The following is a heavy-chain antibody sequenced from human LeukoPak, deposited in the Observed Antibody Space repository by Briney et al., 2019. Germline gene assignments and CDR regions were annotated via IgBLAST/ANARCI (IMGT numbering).Heavy chain of an antibody. CDR2: ISYDGHNE. CDR3: AEGVGYGGMDV. CDR1: GFTFSGYG. V-gene: IGHV3-30*18. Sequence: GGSLRLSCAASGFTFSGYGMHWVRQAPGKGLEWVAVISYDGHNEYYGDSVKGRFTISRDNSKNTVSLQMDSLRAEDTGIYYCAEGVGYGGMDVWGQGTTVTVSS. J-gene: IGHJ6*02. D-gene: IGHD5-12*01.